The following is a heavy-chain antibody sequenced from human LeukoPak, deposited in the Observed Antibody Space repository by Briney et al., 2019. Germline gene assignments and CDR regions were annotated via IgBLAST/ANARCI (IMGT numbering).Heavy chain of an antibody. D-gene: IGHD1-1*01. J-gene: IGHJ4*02. Sequence: SETLSLTCTVSGGSISSGAYYWSWIRQHPGKGLEWIGYIYYSGSTYYNPSLKSRVTISVDTSKNQFSLKLSSVTAADTAVYYCARVRGTTLDYWGQGTLVTVSS. CDR1: GGSISSGAYY. CDR3: ARVRGTTLDY. V-gene: IGHV4-31*03. CDR2: IYYSGST.